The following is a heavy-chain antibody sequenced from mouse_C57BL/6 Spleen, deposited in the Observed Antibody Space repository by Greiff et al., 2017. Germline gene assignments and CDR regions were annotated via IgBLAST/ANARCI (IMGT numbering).Heavy chain of an antibody. CDR2: ISSGSSTI. D-gene: IGHD4-1*01. CDR1: GFTFSDYG. V-gene: IGHV5-17*01. J-gene: IGHJ3*01. CDR3: ARQDGTAWFAY. Sequence: EVQRVESGGGLVKPGGSLKLSCAASGFTFSDYGMHWVRQAPEKGLEWVAYISSGSSTIYYADTVKGRFTISRDNAKNTLILQMTSLRSEDTAMYYCARQDGTAWFAYWGQGTLVTVSA.